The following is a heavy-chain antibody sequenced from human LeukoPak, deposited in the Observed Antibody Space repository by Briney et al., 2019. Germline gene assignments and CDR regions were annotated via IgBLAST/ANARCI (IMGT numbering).Heavy chain of an antibody. Sequence: PGGSLRLSCAASGFTFSSYWMSWVRQAPGKGLEWVANIKKDGSEKYYVDSVKGRFTISRDNSKNTLYLQMNSLRAEDTAVYYCAKTLWGFEDAFDIWGQGTMVTVSS. CDR1: GFTFSSYW. J-gene: IGHJ3*02. V-gene: IGHV3-7*03. CDR2: IKKDGSEK. D-gene: IGHD4/OR15-4a*01. CDR3: AKTLWGFEDAFDI.